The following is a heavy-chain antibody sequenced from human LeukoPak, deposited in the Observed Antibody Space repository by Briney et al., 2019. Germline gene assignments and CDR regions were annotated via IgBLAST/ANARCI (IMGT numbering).Heavy chain of an antibody. CDR3: ARDHCSGGSCCFTLGY. D-gene: IGHD2-15*01. Sequence: ASVKVSCKASGYTFTGYYMHWVRQAPGQGLEWMGWINPNSGGTNYAQKFQGRVTMTRDTSISTAYMELSRLRSDDTAVYYCARDHCSGGSCCFTLGYWGQGTLVTVSS. CDR1: GYTFTGYY. J-gene: IGHJ4*02. V-gene: IGHV1-2*02. CDR2: INPNSGGT.